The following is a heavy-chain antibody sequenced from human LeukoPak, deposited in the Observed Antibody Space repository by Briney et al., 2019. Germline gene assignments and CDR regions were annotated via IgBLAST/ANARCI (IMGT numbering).Heavy chain of an antibody. D-gene: IGHD4-17*01. Sequence: ASVKVSCKASGYTFTSYYMHWVRQAPGQGLEWMGIINPSGGSTSYAQKFQGRVTMTRDMSTSTVYMELSSLRSDDTAVYYCARRESTVTTYDYYYYMDVWGKGTTVTISS. J-gene: IGHJ6*03. CDR1: GYTFTSYY. CDR2: INPSGGST. V-gene: IGHV1-46*01. CDR3: ARRESTVTTYDYYYYMDV.